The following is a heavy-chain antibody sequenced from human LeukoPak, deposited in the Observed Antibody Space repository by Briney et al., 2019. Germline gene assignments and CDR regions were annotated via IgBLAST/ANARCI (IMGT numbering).Heavy chain of an antibody. Sequence: GASVKVSCKASGYTFTNYDINWVRQAPGQGLEWMGIINPSGGSTSYAQKFQGRVTMTRDTSTSTVYMELSSLRSEDTAMYYCARDPGYSGRYYSYYYYMDVWGKGTTVTVSS. V-gene: IGHV1-46*01. CDR2: INPSGGST. D-gene: IGHD1-26*01. CDR1: GYTFTNYD. J-gene: IGHJ6*03. CDR3: ARDPGYSGRYYSYYYYMDV.